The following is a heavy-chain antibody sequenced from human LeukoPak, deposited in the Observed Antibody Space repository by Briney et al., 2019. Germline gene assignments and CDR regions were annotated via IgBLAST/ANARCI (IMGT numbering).Heavy chain of an antibody. Sequence: PGGSESLLCAPSECSVGSSYMTWARQAPGRGREWVSHIYRGGSTYFGDLVKGRFTISRDKSKNTLDLQMNSLGAEDTAVYYWARGPSGYHNTGGQGPLVTVPS. D-gene: IGHD5-12*01. CDR2: IYRGGST. V-gene: IGHV3-66*01. CDR1: ECSVGSSY. J-gene: IGHJ4*02. CDR3: ARGPSGYHNT.